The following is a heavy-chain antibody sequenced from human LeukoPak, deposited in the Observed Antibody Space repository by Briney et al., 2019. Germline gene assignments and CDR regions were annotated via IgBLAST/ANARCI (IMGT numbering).Heavy chain of an antibody. D-gene: IGHD6-19*01. CDR1: GYSFTNYW. Sequence: GESLKISCKGSGYSFTNYWIGWVRQMPGKGLEWMGIIYPGYSNIRYSPSFQGQVTISVDKSISPAYLQWSSLKASGTAMYYCARLAETEVAGTDYWGQGTLVTVSS. CDR3: ARLAETEVAGTDY. V-gene: IGHV5-51*01. CDR2: IYPGYSNI. J-gene: IGHJ4*02.